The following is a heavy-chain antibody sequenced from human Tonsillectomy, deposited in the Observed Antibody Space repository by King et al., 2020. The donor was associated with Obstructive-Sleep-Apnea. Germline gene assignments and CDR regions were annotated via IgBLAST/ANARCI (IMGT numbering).Heavy chain of an antibody. D-gene: IGHD3-10*01. CDR3: AGRIGFGTP. CDR2: ISYDGSNK. V-gene: IGHV3-30-3*01. CDR1: GFTFSSYA. Sequence: QVQLVESGGGVVQPGRSLRLSCAASGFTFSSYAMHWVRQAPGKGLEWVAVISYDGSNKYYADSVKGRFTISRDNSKNTLYLQMNSLRAEDTAVYYYAGRIGFGTPWGQGTLVTVSS. J-gene: IGHJ5*02.